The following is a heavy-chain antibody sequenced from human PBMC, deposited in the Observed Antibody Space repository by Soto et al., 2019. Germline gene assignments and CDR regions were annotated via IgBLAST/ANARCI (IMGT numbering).Heavy chain of an antibody. D-gene: IGHD3-16*01. CDR3: ARVKGGYYYGMDV. V-gene: IGHV4-59*01. CDR1: GGSISSYY. CDR2: IYYSGST. J-gene: IGHJ6*02. Sequence: QVQLQESGPGLVKPSETLSLTCTVSGGSISSYYWSWIRQPPGKGLEWIGYIYYSGSTNYNPSLTSQVTISVDTSKNQFSLKLSSVTAADTAVYYCARVKGGYYYGMDVWGQGTTVTVSS.